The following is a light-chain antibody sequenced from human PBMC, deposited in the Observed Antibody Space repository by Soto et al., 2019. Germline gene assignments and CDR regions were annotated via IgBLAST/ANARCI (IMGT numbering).Light chain of an antibody. V-gene: IGLV2-14*03. CDR2: DVS. Sequence: QSALTQPASVSGSPGQSITISCTGTSSDVGNYNYVSWYQQYPGKAPKLLISDVSYRPSGVSNRFSGSKSGNTASLTISGLHAGDEADYYCSSFITSTSYVFGTGTKVTVL. CDR3: SSFITSTSYV. J-gene: IGLJ1*01. CDR1: SSDVGNYNY.